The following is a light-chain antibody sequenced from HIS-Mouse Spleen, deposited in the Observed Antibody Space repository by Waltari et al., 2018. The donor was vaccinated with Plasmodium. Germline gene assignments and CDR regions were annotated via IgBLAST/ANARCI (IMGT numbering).Light chain of an antibody. CDR1: ALPKNY. J-gene: IGLJ3*02. Sequence: SYELTQPPSVSVSPGQTARITYSGDALPKNYASWYQQKSGQAPVLVIYEDSKRPSGIPERFSGSSSGTMATLTISGAQVEDEADYYCYSTDSSGNHRVFGGGTKLTVL. CDR3: YSTDSSGNHRV. CDR2: EDS. V-gene: IGLV3-10*01.